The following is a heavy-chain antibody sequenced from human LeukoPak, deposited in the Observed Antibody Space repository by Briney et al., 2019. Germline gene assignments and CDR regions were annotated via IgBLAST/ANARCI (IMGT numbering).Heavy chain of an antibody. CDR1: GFTFSDHY. J-gene: IGHJ4*02. CDR2: TRNKANSYTT. Sequence: QPGGSLRLSCAASGFTFSDHYMDWVRQAPGKGLEWVGRTRNKANSYTTEYAASVKGRFTISRDDSKNSLYLQMNSLKTEDTAVYYCATVERSFDYWGQGTLVTVSS. V-gene: IGHV3-72*01. CDR3: ATVERSFDY.